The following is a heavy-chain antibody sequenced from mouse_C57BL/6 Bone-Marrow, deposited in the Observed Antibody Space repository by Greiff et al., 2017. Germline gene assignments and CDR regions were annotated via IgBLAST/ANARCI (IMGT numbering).Heavy chain of an antibody. Sequence: QVQLQQPGAELVRPGTSVKLSCKASGYTFTSYWMHWVKQRPGQGLEWIGVIDPSDSYTNYNQKFKGKATLTVDTSSSTAYMQLSSLTSEDSAVYYCARSFGYGSSVYAMDYWGQGTSVTVSS. CDR2: IDPSDSYT. J-gene: IGHJ4*01. D-gene: IGHD1-1*01. V-gene: IGHV1-59*01. CDR3: ARSFGYGSSVYAMDY. CDR1: GYTFTSYW.